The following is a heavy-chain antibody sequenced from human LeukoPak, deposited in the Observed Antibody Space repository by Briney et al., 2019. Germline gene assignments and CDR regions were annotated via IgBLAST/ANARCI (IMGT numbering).Heavy chain of an antibody. CDR2: IYYSGST. V-gene: IGHV4-59*01. CDR3: ARAGVEGAAFDI. D-gene: IGHD7-27*01. CDR1: GGSISSYY. J-gene: IGHJ3*02. Sequence: SETLSLTCTVSGGSISSYYWSWIRQPPGKGLEWIGYIYYSGSTNYNPSLKSRVTISVDTSKNQFSLKLSSVTAADTAVYYCARAGVEGAAFDIWGQGTMVTVSS.